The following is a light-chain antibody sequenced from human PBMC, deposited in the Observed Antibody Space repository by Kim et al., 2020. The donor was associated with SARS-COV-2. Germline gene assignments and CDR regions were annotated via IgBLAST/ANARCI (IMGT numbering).Light chain of an antibody. J-gene: IGKJ2*01. Sequence: STLSATVGDSVSITCRASQSNSMWLAWYQQKPGKAPKLLISKASSLQSGVPSRFSGSGSGTEFTLTISSLQPDDFGTYYCQQYDNYFGQGTKLEI. CDR1: QSNSMW. CDR2: KAS. V-gene: IGKV1-5*03. CDR3: QQYDNY.